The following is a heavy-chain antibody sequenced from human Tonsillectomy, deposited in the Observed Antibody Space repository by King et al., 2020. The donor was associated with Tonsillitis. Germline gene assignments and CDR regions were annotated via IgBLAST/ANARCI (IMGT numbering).Heavy chain of an antibody. CDR3: ARDSGTYYDTLTGYPYWYFDL. V-gene: IGHV3-48*02. CDR1: GFTFSSYS. D-gene: IGHD3-9*01. Sequence: EVQLVESGGGLVQPGGSLRLSCAASGFTFSSYSMNWVRQPPGKGLEWVSYISDSSITTYYADSVKGRFTISRDNAKNSLFLQMNSLRDEDTAVYYCARDSGTYYDTLTGYPYWYFDLWGRGTLVTVSS. CDR2: ISDSSITT. J-gene: IGHJ2*01.